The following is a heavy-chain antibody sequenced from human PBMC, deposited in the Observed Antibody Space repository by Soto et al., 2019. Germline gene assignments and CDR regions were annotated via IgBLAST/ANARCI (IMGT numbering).Heavy chain of an antibody. Sequence: QVQLVQSGAEVKKPGSSEKVSCKASGGTFSSYTISWVRQAPGQGLEWMGRIIPILGIANYAQKFQGRVTITADKSTSTAYMELSSLRSEDTAVYYCARESSGGSANYWGQGTLVTVSS. CDR1: GGTFSSYT. D-gene: IGHD2-15*01. J-gene: IGHJ4*02. V-gene: IGHV1-69*08. CDR3: ARESSGGSANY. CDR2: IIPILGIA.